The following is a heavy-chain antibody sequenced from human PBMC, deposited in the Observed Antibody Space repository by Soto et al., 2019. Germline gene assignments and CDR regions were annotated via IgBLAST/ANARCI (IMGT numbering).Heavy chain of an antibody. CDR1: GYTFTSYG. CDR3: ARESPYNDSSGYSFDY. CDR2: INAYNGNT. D-gene: IGHD3-22*01. V-gene: IGHV1-18*01. Sequence: QVQLVQSGAEVKKPGASVKVSCKASGYTFTSYGISWVRQAPGQGLEWMGWINAYNGNTNYAQKLQGRVTMTTDTSTSTALMELRSLGSDDSAVYYCARESPYNDSSGYSFDYWGQGTLVTVSS. J-gene: IGHJ4*02.